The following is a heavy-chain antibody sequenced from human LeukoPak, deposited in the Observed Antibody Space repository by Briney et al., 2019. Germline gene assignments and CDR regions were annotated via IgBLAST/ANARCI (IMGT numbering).Heavy chain of an antibody. CDR2: ISYDGSNK. Sequence: PGGSLRLSCAASGFTFSSYAMHWVRQAPGKGLEWVAVISYDGSNKYYADSVKGRFTISRDNSKNTLYLQMNSLRAEDTAVYYCAKDSDGYMDVWGKGTTVTVSS. J-gene: IGHJ6*03. CDR1: GFTFSSYA. CDR3: AKDSDGYMDV. V-gene: IGHV3-30-3*01. D-gene: IGHD2-8*01.